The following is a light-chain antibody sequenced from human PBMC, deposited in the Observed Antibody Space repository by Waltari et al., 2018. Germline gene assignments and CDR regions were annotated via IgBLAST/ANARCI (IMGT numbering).Light chain of an antibody. CDR3: SSYTTISTTL. CDR1: SSAVGAYNF. Sequence: QSARAQPASGAGSPGQSITIACTGTSSAVGAYNFVTGYQHHPGKAPKLIIYDVSRWPSGVPNRFAGSKSGNTASLTISGLQAEDEADYYCSSYTTISTTLFGGRTKVTVL. J-gene: IGLJ2*01. CDR2: DVS. V-gene: IGLV2-14*01.